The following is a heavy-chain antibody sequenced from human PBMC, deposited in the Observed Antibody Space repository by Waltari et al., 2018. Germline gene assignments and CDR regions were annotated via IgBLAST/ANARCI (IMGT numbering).Heavy chain of an antibody. D-gene: IGHD4-17*01. V-gene: IGHV3-53*01. CDR1: GFSVSTNY. CDR3: ASPGWYGDYVSDTFDI. Sequence: EVQVVESGGGLIQPGGSLRLSCTASGFSVSTNYMSWVRQAPGKGLEWVSLIDSSGDTYYTDSVKGRFTISRDNSKNTVYLQMNSLRAEDTAVYYCASPGWYGDYVSDTFDIWGQGTMVTVSS. J-gene: IGHJ3*02. CDR2: IDSSGDT.